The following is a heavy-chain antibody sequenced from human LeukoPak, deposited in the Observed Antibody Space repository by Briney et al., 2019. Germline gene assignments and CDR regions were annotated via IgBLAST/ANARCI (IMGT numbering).Heavy chain of an antibody. CDR2: IIPFLGTT. CDR3: TIIPNVILFTHYFEY. D-gene: IGHD2-21*01. J-gene: IGHJ4*02. Sequence: SVKVSCNASGGVFTTYAISWVRQAPGQGLEWMGSIIPFLGTTNYAQKFQGRVTITADEPTRTAYMELTYVRSDDTAVYYCTIIPNVILFTHYFEYWGQGTLVTVSS. CDR1: GGVFTTYA. V-gene: IGHV1-69*11.